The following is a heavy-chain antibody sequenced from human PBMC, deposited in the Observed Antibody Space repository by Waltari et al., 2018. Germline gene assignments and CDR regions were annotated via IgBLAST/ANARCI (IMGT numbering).Heavy chain of an antibody. V-gene: IGHV4-39*07. CDR2: IYYSGST. CDR1: GGSISSRSYY. D-gene: IGHD6-13*01. J-gene: IGHJ4*02. Sequence: QLQLQESGPGLVKPSETLSLTCTVSGGSISSRSYYWGWIRQPPGKGLEWIGSIYYSGSTYYNPSLKSRVTISVDTSKNQFSLKLSSVTAADTAVYYCARGIAAAGTPDYWGQGTLVTVSS. CDR3: ARGIAAAGTPDY.